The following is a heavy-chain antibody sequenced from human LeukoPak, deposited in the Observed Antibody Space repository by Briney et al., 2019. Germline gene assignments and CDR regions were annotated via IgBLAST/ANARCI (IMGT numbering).Heavy chain of an antibody. CDR2: ISWNSGSI. Sequence: PGGSLRLSCAASGFTFDDYAMHWVRQAPGKGLEWVSGISWNSGSIGYADSVKGRFTISRDNAKNSLYLQMNSLRAEDTAVYYCAKSLPIAAAERRGLTREDAFDIWGQGTMVTVSS. CDR1: GFTFDDYA. D-gene: IGHD6-13*01. CDR3: AKSLPIAAAERRGLTREDAFDI. J-gene: IGHJ3*02. V-gene: IGHV3-9*01.